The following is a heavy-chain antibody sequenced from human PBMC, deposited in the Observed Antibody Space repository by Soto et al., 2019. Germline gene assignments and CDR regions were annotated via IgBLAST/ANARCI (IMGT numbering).Heavy chain of an antibody. CDR2: MNPNSGNT. D-gene: IGHD2-15*01. V-gene: IGHV1-8*01. Sequence: ASVKVSCKASGYTFTSYDINWVRQATGQGLEWMGWMNPNSGNTGYAQKFQGRVTMTRNTAISTAYMEVSRLRSEDTAVYYCATSEVATGFNYWGQGTLVTVSS. CDR1: GYTFTSYD. CDR3: ATSEVATGFNY. J-gene: IGHJ4*02.